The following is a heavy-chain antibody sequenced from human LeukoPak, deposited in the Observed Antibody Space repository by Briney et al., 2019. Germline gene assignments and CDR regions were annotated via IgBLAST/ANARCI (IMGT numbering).Heavy chain of an antibody. CDR3: ASSDNYSSGYYYLPFDY. CDR1: GGSISSGSYY. J-gene: IGHJ4*02. CDR2: IYTSGST. V-gene: IGHV4-61*02. D-gene: IGHD3-22*01. Sequence: SQTLSLTCTVSGGSISSGSYYWSWIRQPAGKGLEWIGRIYTSGSTNYNPSLKSRVTISVDTSKNQFSLKLSSVTAADTAVYYCASSDNYSSGYYYLPFDYWGQGTLVTVSS.